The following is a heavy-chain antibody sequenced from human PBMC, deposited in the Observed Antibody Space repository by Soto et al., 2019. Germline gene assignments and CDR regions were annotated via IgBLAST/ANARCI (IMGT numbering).Heavy chain of an antibody. CDR1: GFTFGGSA. D-gene: IGHD6-19*01. V-gene: IGHV3-73*02. Sequence: EGQLVESGGGLVQPGGSLKLSCAASGFTFGGSAMHWVRQASGKGLEWVGHIRSKTNSYATAYAESVKGRFTISRDDSMNTAYLHMNSLKTEDTAVYFCTRQTDAVQWLVVPTDDNFDYWGQGTLVTVSS. J-gene: IGHJ4*02. CDR3: TRQTDAVQWLVVPTDDNFDY. CDR2: IRSKTNSYAT.